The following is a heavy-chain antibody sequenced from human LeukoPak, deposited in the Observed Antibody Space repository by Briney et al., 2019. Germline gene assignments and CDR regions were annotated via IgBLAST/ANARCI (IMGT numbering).Heavy chain of an antibody. V-gene: IGHV3-7*02. Sequence: SGGSLRLSCAASGFTFSTYWMSWVRQAPGRGLEWVANIKQDGSEKYYVDSVKGRFTISRDNAKNSLYLQMNSLRAEDTAVYYCASRLTYSSSWADYWGQGTLVTVSS. CDR3: ASRLTYSSSWADY. J-gene: IGHJ4*02. D-gene: IGHD6-13*01. CDR2: IKQDGSEK. CDR1: GFTFSTYW.